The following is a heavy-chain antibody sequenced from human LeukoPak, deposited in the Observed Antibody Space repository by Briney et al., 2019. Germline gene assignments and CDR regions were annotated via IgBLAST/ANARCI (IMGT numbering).Heavy chain of an antibody. CDR3: ARSITMTYYYMDV. D-gene: IGHD3-22*01. V-gene: IGHV4-39*07. J-gene: IGHJ6*03. CDR1: GGSISSSSYY. Sequence: PSETLSLTCTVSGGSISSSSYYWDWIRQPPGKGLEWIGSIYYSGSTYYNPSLKSRVTISVDTSKNQFSLKLSSVTAADTAVYYCARSITMTYYYMDVWGKGTTVTVSS. CDR2: IYYSGST.